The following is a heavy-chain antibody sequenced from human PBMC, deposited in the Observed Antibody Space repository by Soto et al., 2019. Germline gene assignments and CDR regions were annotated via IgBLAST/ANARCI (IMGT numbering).Heavy chain of an antibody. V-gene: IGHV3-23*01. CDR1: GFTFVRNA. CDR3: AKDNYYDSSGYYYPFDY. CDR2: ISGSGGST. D-gene: IGHD3-22*01. J-gene: IGHJ4*02. Sequence: PGGSLRLSCAASGFTFVRNARSWAPEAQWKGLEWVSAISGSGGSTYYADSVKGRFTISRDNSKNTLYLQMNSLRAEDTAVYYCAKDNYYDSSGYYYPFDYWGQGTLVTVSS.